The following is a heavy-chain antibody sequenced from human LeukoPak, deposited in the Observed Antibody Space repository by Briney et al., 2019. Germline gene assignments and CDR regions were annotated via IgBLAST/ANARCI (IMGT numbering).Heavy chain of an antibody. CDR1: GGSISSGGYY. CDR3: ARAVTTGYYYYMDV. Sequence: SQTLSLTCTVSGGSISSGGYYWSWIRQHPGKGLEWIGYIYYSGSTYYNPSLKSRVTISVDTSKNQFSLKLSSVTAADTAVYYCARAVTTGYYYYMDVWGKGTTVTLSS. D-gene: IGHD4-11*01. CDR2: IYYSGST. J-gene: IGHJ6*03. V-gene: IGHV4-31*03.